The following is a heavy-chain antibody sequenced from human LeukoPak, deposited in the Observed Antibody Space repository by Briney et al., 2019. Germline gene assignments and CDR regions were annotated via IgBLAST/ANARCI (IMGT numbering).Heavy chain of an antibody. D-gene: IGHD6-25*01. V-gene: IGHV1-69*05. CDR2: IIPIFGTA. Sequence: ASVKVSCKASGGTFSSYAISWVRQAPGQGLEWMGGIIPIFGTANYAQKFQGRVTITTDESTSAAYMEPSSLRSEDTAVYYCARDERHSPDVWGQGTTVTVSS. CDR3: ARDERHSPDV. J-gene: IGHJ6*02. CDR1: GGTFSSYA.